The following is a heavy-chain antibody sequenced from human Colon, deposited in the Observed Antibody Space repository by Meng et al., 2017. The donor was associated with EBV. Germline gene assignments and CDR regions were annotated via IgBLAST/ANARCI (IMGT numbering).Heavy chain of an antibody. J-gene: IGHJ4*02. V-gene: IGHV3-23*01. CDR3: ARDLGGPRDY. Sequence: QLLESGGGLVQLGGSLGLSCAASAFTFSNYAMSWVRQAPGKGLEWVSSISDNGGSTYYADSVKGRFTVSRDNSKNTLYLQMNSLRAEDTAVYYCARDLGGPRDYWGQGTLVTVSS. CDR1: AFTFSNYA. CDR2: ISDNGGST. D-gene: IGHD6-25*01.